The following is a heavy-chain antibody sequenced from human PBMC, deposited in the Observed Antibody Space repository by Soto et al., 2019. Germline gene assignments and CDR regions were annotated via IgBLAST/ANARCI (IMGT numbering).Heavy chain of an antibody. Sequence: QITLKESGPTLVKPTQTLTLTCTFSGFSLSTSGVGVAWIRQPPGKALEWLALIYWDDDKRYRPSLESRLTIXXXTXXTRVVLTMTTMDSVDTATYSCAYLPCSGGSCYWFSFSGMDVWGQGTTVTVSS. CDR2: IYWDDDK. J-gene: IGHJ6*02. V-gene: IGHV2-5*02. CDR3: AYLPCSGGSCYWFSFSGMDV. D-gene: IGHD2-15*01. CDR1: GFSLSTSGVG.